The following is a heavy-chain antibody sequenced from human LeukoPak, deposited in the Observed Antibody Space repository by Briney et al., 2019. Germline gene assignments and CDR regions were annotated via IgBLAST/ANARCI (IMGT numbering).Heavy chain of an antibody. D-gene: IGHD2-8*01. CDR3: ARLHPYCTTTPCQDSYYSAMDV. CDR2: ITAGGTGT. J-gene: IGHJ6*02. Sequence: PGGSLRLSCAASGLIFSNYAMRWVRQAPGKGREWVSSITAGGTGTYYTDSVKGRFTIDRDNSKNTLFLQMNSLSAEDTAIYYCARLHPYCTTTPCQDSYYSAMDVWGQGTTVTVSS. CDR1: GLIFSNYA. V-gene: IGHV3-23*01.